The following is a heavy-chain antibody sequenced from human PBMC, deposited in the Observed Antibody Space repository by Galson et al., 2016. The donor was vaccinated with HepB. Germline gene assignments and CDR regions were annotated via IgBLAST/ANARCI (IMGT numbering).Heavy chain of an antibody. Sequence: SCKASGYTFTTYGINWVRQAPGQGLEWMGWISAYNGNTNYAQKVQGRVTMRTDTSTNTAYMELRSLRSDDTAVYYCASGIVGANADFDYWGQGTLVTVSS. CDR1: GYTFTTYG. J-gene: IGHJ4*02. D-gene: IGHD1-26*01. V-gene: IGHV1-18*01. CDR3: ASGIVGANADFDY. CDR2: ISAYNGNT.